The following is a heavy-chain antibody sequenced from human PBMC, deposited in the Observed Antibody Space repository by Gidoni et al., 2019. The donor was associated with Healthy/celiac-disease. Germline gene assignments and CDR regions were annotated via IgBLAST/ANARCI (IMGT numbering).Heavy chain of an antibody. CDR2: ISSSSSYI. CDR3: ARVLSGSGWLDY. Sequence: EVQLVESGGGLVKPGGSLRLSCAASGFTFSSYSMNWVRQAPGKGLEWVSSISSSSSYIYYADSVKGRFTISRDNAKNSLYLQMNSLRAEDTAVYYCARVLSGSGWLDYWGQGTLVTVSS. CDR1: GFTFSSYS. D-gene: IGHD6-19*01. V-gene: IGHV3-21*01. J-gene: IGHJ4*02.